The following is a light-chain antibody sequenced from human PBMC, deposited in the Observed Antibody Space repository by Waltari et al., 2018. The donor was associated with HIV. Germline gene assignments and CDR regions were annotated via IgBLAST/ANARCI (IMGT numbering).Light chain of an antibody. CDR1: ISNIGSNT. J-gene: IGLJ3*02. CDR2: SKN. CDR3: AAWDDSLNGWV. V-gene: IGLV1-44*01. Sequence: QSVLTQPPSASGTPGQRVTISCSGSISNIGSNTVNLYQQLPGTAPKLLIYSKNQRPSGVPDRFSGSKSGTSASLAISGLQSDVEAAFYCAAWDDSLNGWVFGGGTKLTVL.